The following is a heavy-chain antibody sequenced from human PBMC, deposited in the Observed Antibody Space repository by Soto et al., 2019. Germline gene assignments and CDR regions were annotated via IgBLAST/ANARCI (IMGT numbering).Heavy chain of an antibody. CDR2: INPNSGGT. CDR3: ARGDGSGGSCYSSGWLDP. CDR1: GYTFTGYY. V-gene: IGHV1-2*04. J-gene: IGHJ5*02. D-gene: IGHD2-15*01. Sequence: ASVKVSCKASGYTFTGYYMHWVRQAPGQGLEWMGWINPNSGGTNYAQKFQGWVTMTRDTSISTAYMELSRLRSDDTAVYYCARGDGSGGSCYSSGWLDPWGQGTLVTVSS.